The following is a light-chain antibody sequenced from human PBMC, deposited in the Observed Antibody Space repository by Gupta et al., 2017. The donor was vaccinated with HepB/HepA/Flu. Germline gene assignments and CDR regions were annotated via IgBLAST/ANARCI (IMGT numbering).Light chain of an antibody. V-gene: IGLV10-54*04. Sequence: QAGLPQPPSVSKDLGQTATLTCTGDYNNVGDQGVAWLQQRPGHPPKRLSHRNNNRPSGISERVSASRSGKTASPPTSALQPEEEADDYCSEWDRSLDAYVFGGGTKVTVL. J-gene: IGLJ3*02. CDR3: SEWDRSLDAYV. CDR2: RNN. CDR1: YNNVGDQG.